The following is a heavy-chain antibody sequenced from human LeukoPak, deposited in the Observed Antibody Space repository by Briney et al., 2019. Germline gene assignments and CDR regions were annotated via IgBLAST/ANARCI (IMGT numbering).Heavy chain of an antibody. V-gene: IGHV3-74*01. CDR1: GFTFSSYW. Sequence: GGSLRLSCAASGFTFSSYWMHWVRQAPGQGLVWASRINTDGSSTSYADSVKGRFTISRDNAKNTLYLQMNSLRAEDTAVYYCARIGPTVTSLNWGQGTLVTVSS. J-gene: IGHJ4*02. D-gene: IGHD4-17*01. CDR2: INTDGSST. CDR3: ARIGPTVTSLN.